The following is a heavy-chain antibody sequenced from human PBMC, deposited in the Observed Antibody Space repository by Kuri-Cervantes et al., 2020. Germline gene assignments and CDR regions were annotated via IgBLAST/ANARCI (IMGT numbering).Heavy chain of an antibody. Sequence: LSLTCAASGFTFSSYSLDWVRQAPGKGLEWVSYISIGSSTTRYADSVKGRFTISRDNAKNSLYLQMDSLRDEDTAVYYCARDAGYHYDRFDYWGQGTLVTVSS. CDR2: ISIGSSTT. CDR1: GFTFSSYS. D-gene: IGHD3-16*01. CDR3: ARDAGYHYDRFDY. J-gene: IGHJ4*02. V-gene: IGHV3-48*02.